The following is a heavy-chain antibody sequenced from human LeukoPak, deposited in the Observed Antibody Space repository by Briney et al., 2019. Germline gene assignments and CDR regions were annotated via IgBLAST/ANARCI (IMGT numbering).Heavy chain of an antibody. CDR1: GGSISSYY. CDR3: GRSEYSYGADAFDI. CDR2: IYYSGST. Sequence: PSETLSLTCTVSGGSISSYYWSWIRQPPGKGLEWIGYIYYSGSTNYNPSLKSRVTISLDTSKNQFSLRLSSVTAADTAVYYCGRSEYSYGADAFDIWGQGTMVTVSS. D-gene: IGHD5-18*01. J-gene: IGHJ3*02. V-gene: IGHV4-59*01.